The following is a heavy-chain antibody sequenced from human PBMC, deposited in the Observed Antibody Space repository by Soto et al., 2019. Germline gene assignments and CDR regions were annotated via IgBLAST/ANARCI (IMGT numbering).Heavy chain of an antibody. D-gene: IGHD3-10*01. CDR2: IHWNDDK. CDR3: AHMRVLWFGESSDAFGV. Sequence: QITLKESGPTLVKPTQTLTLTCTFSGFSLSTSGVTVGWIRQPPGKALEWLAHIHWNDDKRYSPSLKSRLAIMKATSKNQVVLTMTNMDPVDTATYYCAHMRVLWFGESSDAFGVWGQGTMVTVSS. CDR1: GFSLSTSGVT. V-gene: IGHV2-5*01. J-gene: IGHJ3*01.